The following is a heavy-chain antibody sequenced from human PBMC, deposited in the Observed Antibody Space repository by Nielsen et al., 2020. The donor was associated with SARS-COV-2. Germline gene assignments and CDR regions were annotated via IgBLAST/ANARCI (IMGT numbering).Heavy chain of an antibody. CDR3: ARSRDSSGWYVNFDY. CDR1: GYTFTSYA. Sequence: ASVKVSCKASGYTFTSYAMNWVRQAPGQGLEWMGWINTNTGNPTYAQGFTGRFIFSLDTSVSTAYLQISSLKAEDTAVYYCARSRDSSGWYVNFDYWGQGTLVTVSS. V-gene: IGHV7-4-1*02. J-gene: IGHJ4*02. D-gene: IGHD6-19*01. CDR2: INTNTGNP.